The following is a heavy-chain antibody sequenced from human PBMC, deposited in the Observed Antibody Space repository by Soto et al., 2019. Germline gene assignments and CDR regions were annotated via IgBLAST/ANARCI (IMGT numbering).Heavy chain of an antibody. CDR2: INPNSGGT. Sequence: ASVKVSCKASGYTFTGDYMHWVRQAPGQGLEWMGWINPNSGGTNYAQKFQGRVTMTRDTSISTAYMELSRLRSDDTAVYYCATHSGWRPSFDYWGQGTLVTVSS. D-gene: IGHD6-19*01. CDR1: GYTFTGDY. CDR3: ATHSGWRPSFDY. J-gene: IGHJ4*02. V-gene: IGHV1-2*02.